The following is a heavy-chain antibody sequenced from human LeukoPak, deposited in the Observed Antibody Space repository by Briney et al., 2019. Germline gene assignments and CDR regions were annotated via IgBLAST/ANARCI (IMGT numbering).Heavy chain of an antibody. D-gene: IGHD3-10*01. J-gene: IGHJ3*02. CDR1: GGSFSGYY. Sequence: PSETLSLTCAVYGGSFSGYYWSWIRQPPEKGLEWIGEINHSGSTNYNPSLKSRVTISVDTSKNQFSLKLSSVTAADTAVYYCARVPQYYYGKGSAFDIWGLGTMVTVSS. CDR3: ARVPQYYYGKGSAFDI. CDR2: INHSGST. V-gene: IGHV4-34*01.